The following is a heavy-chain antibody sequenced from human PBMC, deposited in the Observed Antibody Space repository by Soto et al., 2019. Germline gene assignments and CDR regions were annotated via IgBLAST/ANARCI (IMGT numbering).Heavy chain of an antibody. V-gene: IGHV4-39*01. J-gene: IGHJ5*02. CDR3: ARHLLEKATVTTLGNWFDP. CDR1: GGSISSSSYY. Sequence: PSETLSLTCTVSGGSISSSSYYWGWIRQPPGKGLEWIGSIYYSGSTYYNPSLKSRVTISVDTSKNQFSLKLSSVTAADTAVYYCARHLLEKATVTTLGNWFDPWGQGTLVTVSS. CDR2: IYYSGST. D-gene: IGHD4-17*01.